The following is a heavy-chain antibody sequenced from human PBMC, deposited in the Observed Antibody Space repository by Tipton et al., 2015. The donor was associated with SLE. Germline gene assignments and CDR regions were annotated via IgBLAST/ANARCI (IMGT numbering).Heavy chain of an antibody. J-gene: IGHJ2*01. V-gene: IGHV1-46*01. CDR2: INPSGAYT. CDR1: GYRFTSYY. CDR3: ARDSGYDSGYFDL. D-gene: IGHD5-12*01. Sequence: QLVQSGVEVKKPGASAKVSCKASGYRFTSYYMHWVRQAPGQGLEWMGIINPSGAYTSYAQKFQGRVTMARDTSTSTVYMELSSLRSDDTAVYFCARDSGYDSGYFDLWGRGTLVTVSS.